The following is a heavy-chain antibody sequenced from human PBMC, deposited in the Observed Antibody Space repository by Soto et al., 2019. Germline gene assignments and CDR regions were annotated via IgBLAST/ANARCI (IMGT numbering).Heavy chain of an antibody. V-gene: IGHV3-30*03. CDR2: ISYDGSNK. J-gene: IGHJ4*02. D-gene: IGHD2-15*01. CDR1: GFTFSSYG. Sequence: QVQLVESGGGVVQPGRSLRLSCAASGFTFSSYGMHWVRQAPGKGLEWVAVISYDGSNKYYADSVKGRFTISRDNSKNELYMQMNSLRAEDTAVYYCAIPEPLDIGVVVARPEDYWGQGTLVTVSS. CDR3: AIPEPLDIGVVVARPEDY.